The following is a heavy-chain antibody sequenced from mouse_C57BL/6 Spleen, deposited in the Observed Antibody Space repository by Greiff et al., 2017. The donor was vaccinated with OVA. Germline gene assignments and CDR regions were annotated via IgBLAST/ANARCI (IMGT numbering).Heavy chain of an antibody. CDR3: ARRGDTVVAPFAY. V-gene: IGHV1-80*01. CDR1: GYAFSSYW. J-gene: IGHJ3*01. CDR2: IYPGDGDT. Sequence: QVQLKQSGAELVKPGASVKISCKASGYAFSSYWMNWVKQRPGKGLEWIGQIYPGDGDTNYNGKFKGKATLTADKSSSTAYMQLSSLTSEDSAVYFCARRGDTVVAPFAYWGQGTLVTVSA. D-gene: IGHD1-1*01.